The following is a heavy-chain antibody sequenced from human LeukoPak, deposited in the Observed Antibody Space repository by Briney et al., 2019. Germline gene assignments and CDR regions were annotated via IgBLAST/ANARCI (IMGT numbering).Heavy chain of an antibody. CDR3: ARVDCSGGSCPMPYNWFDP. J-gene: IGHJ5*02. CDR2: INHSGST. V-gene: IGHV4-34*01. Sequence: SETLSLTCAVYGGSFSGYYWSWIRQPPGKGLEWIGEINHSGSTYYNPSLKSRVTISVDTSKNQFSLKLSSVTAADTAVYYCARVDCSGGSCPMPYNWFDPWGQGTLVTVSS. CDR1: GGSFSGYY. D-gene: IGHD2-15*01.